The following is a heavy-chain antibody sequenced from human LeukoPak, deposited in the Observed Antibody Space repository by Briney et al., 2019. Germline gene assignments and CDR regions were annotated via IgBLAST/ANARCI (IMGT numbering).Heavy chain of an antibody. V-gene: IGHV3-30*04. J-gene: IGHJ4*02. CDR2: ISYDGSNK. D-gene: IGHD3-22*01. CDR1: GFTFSSYA. CDR3: ARSSGYYDSSGYFDY. Sequence: GGSLRLSCAASGFTFSSYAMHWVRQAPGKGLEWVAVISYDGSNKYYADSVKGRFTISRDNSKNTLYLQMNSLRAEDPAVYYCARSSGYYDSSGYFDYWGQGTLVTVSS.